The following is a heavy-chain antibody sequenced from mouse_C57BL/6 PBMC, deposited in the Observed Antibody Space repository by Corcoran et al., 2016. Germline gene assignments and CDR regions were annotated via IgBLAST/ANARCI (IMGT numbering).Heavy chain of an antibody. CDR3: GRHYDYDVGYFDV. CDR2: IYPGDGDT. Sequence: QVQLQQSGAELVKPGASVKLSCKASGYAFSSYWMNWVRQRPGKGLAWIGQIYPGDGDTNYNGKFKGKATLTADKSSSTAYMQLSSLTAEDSAVYFCGRHYDYDVGYFDVWGTGTTVTVSS. D-gene: IGHD2-4*01. J-gene: IGHJ1*03. CDR1: GYAFSSYW. V-gene: IGHV1-80*01.